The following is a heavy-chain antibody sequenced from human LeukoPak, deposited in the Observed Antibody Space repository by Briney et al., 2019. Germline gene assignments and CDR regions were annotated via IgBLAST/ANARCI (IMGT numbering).Heavy chain of an antibody. Sequence: SETLSLTCTVYGGSFSGYYWSWIRQPPGKGLEWIGEISHSGSTNYNPSLKSRVTISIDTSKNQFSLKLNSVTAADTAVYYCARGYSRFYYYYMDVRGKGTTVTVSS. V-gene: IGHV4-34*01. J-gene: IGHJ6*03. CDR2: ISHSGST. CDR3: ARGYSRFYYYYMDV. D-gene: IGHD3-22*01. CDR1: GGSFSGYY.